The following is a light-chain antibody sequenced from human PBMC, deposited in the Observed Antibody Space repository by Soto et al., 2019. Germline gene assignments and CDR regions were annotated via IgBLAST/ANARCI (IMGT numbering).Light chain of an antibody. CDR2: AAS. CDR1: QSIGTW. V-gene: IGKV1-39*01. Sequence: DIQMIQSPSTLSASVGDRVTITCRASQSIGTWLAWYQHRPGKAPSLLIYAASSLQSGVPSRFSGSGSGTDFTLTISSLQPEDFATYYCQQSYSNPIPFGQGTLLEVK. CDR3: QQSYSNPIP. J-gene: IGKJ5*01.